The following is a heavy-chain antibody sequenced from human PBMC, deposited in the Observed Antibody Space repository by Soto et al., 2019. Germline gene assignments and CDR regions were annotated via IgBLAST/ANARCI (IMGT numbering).Heavy chain of an antibody. D-gene: IGHD3-10*01. J-gene: IGHJ6*04. CDR2: INHSGST. CDR3: ARGLTVFYYSYGMDV. V-gene: IGHV4-34*01. Sequence: SETLSLTCAVYGGSFSGYYWSWIRHPPGKGLEWIGEINHSGSTNYNPPLKSRVTISVDTSKNQFSLKLSSVTAADTAVYYCARGLTVFYYSYGMDVLGEGTSVTVSS. CDR1: GGSFSGYY.